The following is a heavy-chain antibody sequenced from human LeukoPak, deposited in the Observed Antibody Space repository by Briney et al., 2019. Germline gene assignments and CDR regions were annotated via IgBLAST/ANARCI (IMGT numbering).Heavy chain of an antibody. CDR3: ARDLQWLAYFDY. CDR2: IYYSGST. Sequence: PSETLSLTCTVSGGSISSSSYYWGWIRQPPGKGLEWIGSIYYSGSTYYNPSLKSRVTISVDTSKNQFSLKLSSVTAADTAVYYCARDLQWLAYFDYWGQGTLVTVSS. CDR1: GGSISSSSYY. J-gene: IGHJ4*02. V-gene: IGHV4-39*02. D-gene: IGHD6-19*01.